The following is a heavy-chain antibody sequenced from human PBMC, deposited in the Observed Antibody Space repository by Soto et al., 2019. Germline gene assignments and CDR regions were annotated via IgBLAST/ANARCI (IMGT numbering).Heavy chain of an antibody. CDR3: GGRASSGYRVEAFDI. CDR2: IYYSGST. Sequence: QLQLQESGPGLVKPSETLSLTCTVSGGSISSSSYYWGWIRQPPGKGLEWIGSIYYSGSTYYNPSLKSRVTISVDTAKNHCSLKLSSVTAADTAVYYCGGRASSGYRVEAFDISGKGTMVTVST. J-gene: IGHJ3*02. D-gene: IGHD3-22*01. V-gene: IGHV4-39*01. CDR1: GGSISSSSYY.